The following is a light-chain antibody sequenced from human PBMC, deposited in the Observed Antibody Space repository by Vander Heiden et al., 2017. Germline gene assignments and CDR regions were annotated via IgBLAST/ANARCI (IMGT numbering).Light chain of an antibody. V-gene: IGLV3-1*01. CDR1: KLGDTY. CDR2: KDR. Sequence: SYELPQPPSVSLSPGQTASITCSGDKLGDTYASWYQQKQVQSPVLVMYKDRKRTAGVTERFSGSNSGNTATLTISGTQAMDEDDYDCQAWDSSTVVFGGGTKLTVL. J-gene: IGLJ2*01. CDR3: QAWDSSTVV.